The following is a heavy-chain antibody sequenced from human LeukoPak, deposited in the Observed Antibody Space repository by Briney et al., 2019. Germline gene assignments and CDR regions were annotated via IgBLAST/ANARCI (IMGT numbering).Heavy chain of an antibody. V-gene: IGHV1-3*01. D-gene: IGHD6-13*01. J-gene: IGHJ4*02. CDR1: GYTFTSYA. CDR3: ARPRIYSSSWRHEEVYFDY. CDR2: INAGNGNT. Sequence: ASVKVSCKASGYTFTSYAMHWVRQAPGQRLEWMGWINAGNGNTKYPQKFQGRVTITRDTSASTAYMELSSLRSEDTAVYYCARPRIYSSSWRHEEVYFDYWGQGTLVTVSS.